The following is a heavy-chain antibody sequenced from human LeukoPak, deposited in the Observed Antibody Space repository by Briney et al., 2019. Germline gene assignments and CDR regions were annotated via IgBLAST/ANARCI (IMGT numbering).Heavy chain of an antibody. CDR3: ARVLSNASYRPFDY. CDR1: GDSVSSNSAA. V-gene: IGHV6-1*01. J-gene: IGHJ4*02. D-gene: IGHD1-26*01. CDR2: TYYRSKWYN. Sequence: SQTLSFTCAISGDSVSSNSAAWNWIRQSPSRGLEWLGRTYYRSKWYNNYAISVKSRITINPDTSKNQFSLKLSSVTAADTAVYYCARVLSNASYRPFDYWGQGTLVTVSS.